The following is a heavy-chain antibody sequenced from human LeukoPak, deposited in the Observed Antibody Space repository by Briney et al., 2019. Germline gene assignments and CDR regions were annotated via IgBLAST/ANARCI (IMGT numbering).Heavy chain of an antibody. V-gene: IGHV3-33*01. J-gene: IGHJ4*02. CDR3: ARVSGTAPFDY. CDR1: GFTFSSYG. CDR2: IWYDGSNK. Sequence: GGSLRLSCAASGFTFSSYGMHWVRQAPGKGLEWVAVIWYDGSNKYYADSVKGRFTISRDNSKNTLYLQMNSLRAEDTAVYYCARVSGTAPFDYWGQGTLVTVSS. D-gene: IGHD5-18*01.